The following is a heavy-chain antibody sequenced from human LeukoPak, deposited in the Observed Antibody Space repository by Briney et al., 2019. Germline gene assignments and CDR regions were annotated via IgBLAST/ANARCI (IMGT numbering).Heavy chain of an antibody. D-gene: IGHD6-19*01. CDR3: AMAREAVAGTGYYYYYMDV. J-gene: IGHJ6*03. Sequence: SQTLSLTCALSGDSVSSNSAAWNWIRQSPSRGLEWLGRTYYRSKWYNDYAVSVKSRITINPDTSKNQFSLQLNSVTPEDTAVYYCAMAREAVAGTGYYYYYMDVWGKGTTVTVSS. CDR1: GDSVSSNSAA. CDR2: TYYRSKWYN. V-gene: IGHV6-1*01.